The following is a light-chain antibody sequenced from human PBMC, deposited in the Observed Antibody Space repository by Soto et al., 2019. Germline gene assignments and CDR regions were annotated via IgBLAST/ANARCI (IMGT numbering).Light chain of an antibody. CDR1: QDISSW. CDR2: DAS. J-gene: IGKJ5*01. Sequence: DIQMTQSPSSLSASVGDRVTITCRASQDISSWVAWYQQKPDKAPNCLIYDASRLRSGVPSRFTGSGSGTDFTLTISSLQPEDFATYFCQQYHRYPITFGQGTRLQIK. CDR3: QQYHRYPIT. V-gene: IGKV1D-16*01.